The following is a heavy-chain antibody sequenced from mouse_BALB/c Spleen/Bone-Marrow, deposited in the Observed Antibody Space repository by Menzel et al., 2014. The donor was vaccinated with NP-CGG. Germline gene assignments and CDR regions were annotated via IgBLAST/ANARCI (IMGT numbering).Heavy chain of an antibody. J-gene: IGHJ3*01. CDR2: INPSSGYT. Sequence: VQLQQSGAELARPGASVKMSCKASGYTLTSYTMHWVKQRPGQGLEWIGYINPSSGYTNHNQKFKDKATLTADKSSSTAYMQLSSLTSEDSAVYYCARFFYDYDGPWFAYWGQGTLVTVSA. D-gene: IGHD2-4*01. V-gene: IGHV1-4*01. CDR3: ARFFYDYDGPWFAY. CDR1: GYTLTSYT.